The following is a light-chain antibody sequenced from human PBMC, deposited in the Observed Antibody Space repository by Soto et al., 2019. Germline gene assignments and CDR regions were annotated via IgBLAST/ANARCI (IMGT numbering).Light chain of an antibody. CDR1: QSVSSY. CDR2: DAT. V-gene: IGKV3-11*01. J-gene: IGKJ4*01. Sequence: IVLPQSPATLSLCPGERATLPCRASQSVSSYLAWYQQKGGQAPRLLIYDATSRAPGIPARFSGSGSGTDFTLTISSLAPDDFAAYYCQQRSVWPTFGGGTKVEIK. CDR3: QQRSVWPT.